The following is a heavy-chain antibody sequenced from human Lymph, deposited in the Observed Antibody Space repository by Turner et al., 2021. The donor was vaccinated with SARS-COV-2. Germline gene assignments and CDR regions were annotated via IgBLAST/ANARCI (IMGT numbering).Heavy chain of an antibody. V-gene: IGHV3-53*04. CDR3: ARDLDTAGGMDV. J-gene: IGHJ6*02. CDR2: IYSGGSS. Sequence: EVQLVESGGGLVQPGWSLRLSCAASGITVSRNYMSWLRQAPWKGLEWFSVIYSGGSSYYADSVKGRFTISRHNSTNTLYLQMNSLRAEDTAVYYCARDLDTAGGMDVWGQGTTVTVSS. D-gene: IGHD5-18*01. CDR1: GITVSRNY.